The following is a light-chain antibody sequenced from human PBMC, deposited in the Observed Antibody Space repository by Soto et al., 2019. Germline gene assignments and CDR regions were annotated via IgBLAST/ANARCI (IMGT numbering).Light chain of an antibody. V-gene: IGKV3D-20*01. CDR1: QSVSSSY. CDR2: ATS. J-gene: IGKJ1*01. Sequence: TQSPSTLSASVGDRVTLPCRASQSVSSSYLARYQQKPGLAPRPLIDATSSRATGIQDRFSGRGSGTDFTLTISRLEPEDFAVYYCKQFVNSRTFGQGTKVDI. CDR3: KQFVNSRT.